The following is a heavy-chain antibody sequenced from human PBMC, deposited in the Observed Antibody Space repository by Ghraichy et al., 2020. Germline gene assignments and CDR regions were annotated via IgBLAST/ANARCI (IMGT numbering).Heavy chain of an antibody. V-gene: IGHV3-48*02. J-gene: IGHJ6*03. CDR2: ISSSSTI. CDR3: ARDPDYYYYMDV. CDR1: GFTFSSYS. Sequence: GGSLRLSCAASGFTFSSYSMNWVRQAPGKGLEWVSYISSSSTIYYADSVKGRFTISRDNAKNSLYLQMNSLRDEDTAVYYCARDPDYYYYMDVWGKGTTVTVSS.